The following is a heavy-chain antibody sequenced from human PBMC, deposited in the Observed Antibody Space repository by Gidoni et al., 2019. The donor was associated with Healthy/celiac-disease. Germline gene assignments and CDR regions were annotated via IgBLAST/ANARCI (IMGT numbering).Heavy chain of an antibody. CDR3: AGDHGY. Sequence: QVQLVESGGGVVQPGRSLRLSCAASGFTFSRYAMHWVRQAPGKGLEWVAVISYDGSNKYYADSVKGRFTISRDNSKNTLYLQMNSLRAEDTAVYYCAGDHGYWGQGTLVTVSS. CDR2: ISYDGSNK. CDR1: GFTFSRYA. V-gene: IGHV3-30-3*01. J-gene: IGHJ4*02.